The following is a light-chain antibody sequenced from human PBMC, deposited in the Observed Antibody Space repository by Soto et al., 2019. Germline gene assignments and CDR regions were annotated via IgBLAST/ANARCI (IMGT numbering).Light chain of an antibody. Sequence: QSALTQPASVSGSPGQSITVSCTGSSSDFGDDKYVSWYQQHPGKGPNLLIYGVNSRPSGISNRFSGSKSGNTASLTISGLQVEDEAEYFCVSFTTSRIWVFGGGTKVTVL. V-gene: IGLV2-14*01. CDR1: SSDFGDDKY. CDR3: VSFTTSRIWV. J-gene: IGLJ3*02. CDR2: GVN.